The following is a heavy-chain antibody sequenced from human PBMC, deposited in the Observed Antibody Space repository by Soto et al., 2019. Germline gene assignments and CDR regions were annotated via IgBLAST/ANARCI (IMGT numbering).Heavy chain of an antibody. V-gene: IGHV1-69*01. D-gene: IGHD4-17*01. Sequence: QVQLVQSGAEVKKPGSSVKVSCKATGGTFSSYAISWVRQAPGQGLEWMGGIIPIFGTANYAQKFQGRVTITADESTSTAYMELSSLRSEDTAVYYCASPTLAVTAPWGPFDPWGQGTLVTVSS. J-gene: IGHJ5*02. CDR2: IIPIFGTA. CDR1: GGTFSSYA. CDR3: ASPTLAVTAPWGPFDP.